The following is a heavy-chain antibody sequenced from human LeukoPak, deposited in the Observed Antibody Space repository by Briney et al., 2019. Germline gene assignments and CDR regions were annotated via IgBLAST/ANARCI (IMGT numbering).Heavy chain of an antibody. CDR3: ARHSSGWYPDY. CDR1: GGSISSYY. V-gene: IGHV4-59*01. Sequence: SETLSLTCTVSGGSISSYYWSWIRQPPGKGLEWIGYIYYSGSTNYNPPLKSRVTISVDTSKNQFSLKLSSVTAADTAVYYCARHSSGWYPDYWGQGTLATVSS. CDR2: IYYSGST. J-gene: IGHJ4*02. D-gene: IGHD6-19*01.